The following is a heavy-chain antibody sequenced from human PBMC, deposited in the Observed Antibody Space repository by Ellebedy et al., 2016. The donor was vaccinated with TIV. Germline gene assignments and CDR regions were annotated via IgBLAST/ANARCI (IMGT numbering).Heavy chain of an antibody. Sequence: AASVKVSCKASGYTFTGYYIHWVRQAPGQGLEWMGWINPKSGATDYAQKLQGRVTMTSDTSISTVYMELSWLRSADTAVYYCATDSGYSGYTPEVTFAHWGQGALVTVSS. V-gene: IGHV1-2*02. CDR3: ATDSGYSGYTPEVTFAH. CDR2: INPKSGAT. D-gene: IGHD5-12*01. CDR1: GYTFTGYY. J-gene: IGHJ4*02.